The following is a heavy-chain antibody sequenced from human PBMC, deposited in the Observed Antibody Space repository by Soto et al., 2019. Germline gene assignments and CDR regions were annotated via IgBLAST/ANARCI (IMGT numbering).Heavy chain of an antibody. CDR1: GGSTSTSNW. D-gene: IGHD3-16*01. V-gene: IGHV4-4*02. CDR3: ARRIYGDWYFDL. J-gene: IGHJ2*01. Sequence: QVQLQESGPGLVKPSETLSLTCAVSGGSTSTSNWWSWVHQPPGKGLEWIGEIYHGGNINYNPSLKSRVTISVDKSRNQFSLKVSSVTAADTAVYYCARRIYGDWYFDLWGRGTLVTVSS. CDR2: IYHGGNI.